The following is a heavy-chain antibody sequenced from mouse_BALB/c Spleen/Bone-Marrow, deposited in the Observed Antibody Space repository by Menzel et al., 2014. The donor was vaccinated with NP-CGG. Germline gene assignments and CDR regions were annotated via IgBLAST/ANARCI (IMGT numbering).Heavy chain of an antibody. CDR2: ISSGGFYT. D-gene: IGHD2-4*01. Sequence: EVKLMESGGGLVKPGGSLKLSCAASGFTFSNYAMSWVRQTPEKRLEWVATISSGGFYTYYLDSVKGRFTISRDNAKNTLYLQMSSLRPEDTAMYYCTRHGDDDDFDQWGQGTTLTVSS. CDR3: TRHGDDDDFDQ. J-gene: IGHJ2*01. CDR1: GFTFSNYA. V-gene: IGHV5-9-3*01.